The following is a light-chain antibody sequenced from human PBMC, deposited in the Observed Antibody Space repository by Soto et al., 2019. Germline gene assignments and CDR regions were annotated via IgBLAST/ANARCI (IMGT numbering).Light chain of an antibody. CDR2: GNT. CDR3: QPYDASLSVWM. V-gene: IGLV1-40*01. J-gene: IGLJ3*02. CDR1: SSNIGAGYD. Sequence: QSVLTQPPSVSGAPGQRVTISCTGSSSNIGAGYDVHWYQQLPGTAPKLLMYGNTNRPSGVPDRFSGSKSGTSASLAITGLQAEDEADYYCQPYDASLSVWMFGGGTQLTVL.